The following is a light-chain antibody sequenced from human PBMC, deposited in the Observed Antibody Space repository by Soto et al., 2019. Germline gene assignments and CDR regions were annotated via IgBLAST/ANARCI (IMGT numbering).Light chain of an antibody. CDR1: QSISGG. J-gene: IGKJ1*01. CDR2: AAS. Sequence: DIQMTQSPSSVSASVGDRVTITCRASQSISGGLDWYQQKPGKAPKLLIYAASSLQSGVPSRFSGSGSGTDFTLTISSLQPEDFATYYCQQANSFPTTFGQGTKVEIK. CDR3: QQANSFPTT. V-gene: IGKV1-12*01.